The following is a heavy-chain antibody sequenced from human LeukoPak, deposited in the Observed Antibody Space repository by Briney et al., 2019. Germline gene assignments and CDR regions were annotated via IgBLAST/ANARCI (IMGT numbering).Heavy chain of an antibody. CDR2: ISGSGGST. CDR1: GFTFSSYA. J-gene: IGHJ4*02. Sequence: GGSLRLXCAAPGFTFSSYAMSWVRQAPGKGLEWVSAISGSGGSTYYADSVKGRFTISRDNSMNTLYLQMNSLRAEDTAVYYCAKGAQGILYTFDYWGQGTLVTVSS. V-gene: IGHV3-23*01. CDR3: AKGAQGILYTFDY. D-gene: IGHD2-8*01.